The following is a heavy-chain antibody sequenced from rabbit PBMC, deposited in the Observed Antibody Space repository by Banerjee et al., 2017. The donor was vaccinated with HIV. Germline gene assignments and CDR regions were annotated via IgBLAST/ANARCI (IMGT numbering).Heavy chain of an antibody. CDR3: ARDLASVVGWNFSL. V-gene: IGHV1S40*01. D-gene: IGHD3-1*01. CDR2: INTYTGKA. CDR1: GFDFSSGYD. J-gene: IGHJ4*01. Sequence: VKPGASLTLTCKASGFDFSSGYDMCWVRQAPGKGLQWIACINTYTGKAVYATWANGRFTVSRTSSTTVTLQMTSLTAADTATYFCARDLASVVGWNFSLWGPGTLVTVS.